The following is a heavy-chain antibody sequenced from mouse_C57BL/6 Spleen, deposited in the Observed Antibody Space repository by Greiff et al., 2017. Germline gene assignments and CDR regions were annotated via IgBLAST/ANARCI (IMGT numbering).Heavy chain of an antibody. D-gene: IGHD1-1*01. Sequence: VQLKESGPELVKPGASVKISCKASGYSFTGYYMNWVKQSPEKSLEWIGEINPSTGGTTYNQKFKAKATLTVDKSSSTAYMQLKSLTSEDSAVYYCARRGYYGSSYAMDYWGQGTSVTVSS. CDR2: INPSTGGT. CDR3: ARRGYYGSSYAMDY. J-gene: IGHJ4*01. V-gene: IGHV1-42*01. CDR1: GYSFTGYY.